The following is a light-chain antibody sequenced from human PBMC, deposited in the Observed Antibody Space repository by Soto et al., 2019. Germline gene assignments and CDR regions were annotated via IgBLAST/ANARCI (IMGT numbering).Light chain of an antibody. CDR1: QSISSTF. V-gene: IGKV3-20*01. CDR3: QQYESSWT. CDR2: GAS. Sequence: EIVLTQSPGTLSLSPGEGATLSCRASQSISSTFLAWYQHKPGQAPRVLIYGASRRAAGIPDRFSGSGSGTDFTLTISRLEPEDFAVYYCQQYESSWTFDQGTKVEMK. J-gene: IGKJ1*01.